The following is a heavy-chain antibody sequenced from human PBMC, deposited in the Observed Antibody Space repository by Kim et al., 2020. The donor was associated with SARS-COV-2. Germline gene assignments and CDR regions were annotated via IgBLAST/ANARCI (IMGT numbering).Heavy chain of an antibody. Sequence: GGSLRLSCAASGFTFSSYWMSWVRQAPGKGLEWVANIKQDGSEKYYVDSVKGRFTISRDNAKNSLYLQMNSLRAEDTAVYYCARASRAIVISGGDYFDYWGQGTLVTVSS. J-gene: IGHJ4*02. CDR2: IKQDGSEK. D-gene: IGHD3-22*01. CDR3: ARASRAIVISGGDYFDY. CDR1: GFTFSSYW. V-gene: IGHV3-7*01.